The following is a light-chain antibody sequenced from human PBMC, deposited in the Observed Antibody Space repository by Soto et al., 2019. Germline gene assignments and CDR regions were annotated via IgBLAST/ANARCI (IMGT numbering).Light chain of an antibody. CDR1: QSVGRNY. V-gene: IGKV3-20*01. CDR3: QQYASSPLT. CDR2: GAS. J-gene: IGKJ4*01. Sequence: ETVLTQSPGTLSLSPGERATLSCRASQSVGRNYLAWYRQKRGQAPRLLIHGASSRGTGIPDRFSGSGSGTDFTLTTSRLEPEDFAVYYCQQYASSPLTFGGGTKVEIK.